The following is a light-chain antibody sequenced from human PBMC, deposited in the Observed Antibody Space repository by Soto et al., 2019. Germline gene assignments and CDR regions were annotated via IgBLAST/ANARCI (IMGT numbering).Light chain of an antibody. Sequence: DIQMTQSPSSLSASVGDRVTITCRASQSISSYLNWYQQKPGKAPKLLIYAASSLQSGFPSSFSGSGSGTEFTLTISSLQPEDVGTCYCQQSYRTLETFGQGTKVDIK. CDR2: AAS. V-gene: IGKV1-39*01. CDR1: QSISSY. J-gene: IGKJ1*01. CDR3: QQSYRTLET.